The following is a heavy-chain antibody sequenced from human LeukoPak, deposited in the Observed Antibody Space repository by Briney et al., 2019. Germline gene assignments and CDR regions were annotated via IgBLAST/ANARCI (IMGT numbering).Heavy chain of an antibody. V-gene: IGHV3-21*01. CDR1: GFTFSSYS. CDR2: INSSSSYI. CDR3: ARARGVPSWFDP. D-gene: IGHD3-10*01. J-gene: IGHJ5*02. Sequence: EGSLRLSCAASGFTFSSYSMNWVRQAPGKGLEWVSSINSSSSYIYYADSVKGRFTISRDNAKNSLYLQMNSLRAEDTAVYYCARARGVPSWFDPWGQGTLVTVSS.